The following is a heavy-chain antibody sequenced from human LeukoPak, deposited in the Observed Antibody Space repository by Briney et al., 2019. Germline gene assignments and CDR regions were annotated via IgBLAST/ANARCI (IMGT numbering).Heavy chain of an antibody. J-gene: IGHJ4*02. D-gene: IGHD2-21*02. CDR1: GYTFTNYH. CDR2: INPDTGDK. V-gene: IGHV1-8*03. Sequence: ASVKVSCKASGYTFTNYHINWVRQASGQGLEWMTWINPDTGDKGYARKFQDRVTITTDTSISTAYMELSSLSSEDTAVYFCARTTSMTASDYDYWGQGTLVTVSS. CDR3: ARTTSMTASDYDY.